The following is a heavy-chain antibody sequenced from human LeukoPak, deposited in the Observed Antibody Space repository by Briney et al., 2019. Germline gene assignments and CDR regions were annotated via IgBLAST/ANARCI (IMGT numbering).Heavy chain of an antibody. J-gene: IGHJ4*02. CDR1: GFTVSSNF. CDR3: AKLLYYYDSSQPY. CDR2: IYSGGST. D-gene: IGHD3-22*01. V-gene: IGHV3-53*01. Sequence: PGGSLRLSCAASGFTVSSNFMSWVRQAPGKGLEWVSAIYSGGSTYYADSVQGRFNISRDNSKNTLFLQMNSLRAEDTAVYYCAKLLYYYDSSQPYWGQGTLVTVSS.